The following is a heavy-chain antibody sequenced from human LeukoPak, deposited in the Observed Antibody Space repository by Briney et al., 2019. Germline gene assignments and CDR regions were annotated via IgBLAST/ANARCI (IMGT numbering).Heavy chain of an antibody. Sequence: GSSVKVSCKASGYIFPTYGISWVRQAPGQGLEWMGWINPYNGNTNYAQNFQGRVTMTTDITTSTVYMELRSLTSDDTAVYYCARQPQYYYGSGSLGKSHFYGMDVWGQGTTVTVSS. CDR3: ARQPQYYYGSGSLGKSHFYGMDV. CDR2: INPYNGNT. CDR1: GYIFPTYG. D-gene: IGHD3-10*01. V-gene: IGHV1-18*01. J-gene: IGHJ6*02.